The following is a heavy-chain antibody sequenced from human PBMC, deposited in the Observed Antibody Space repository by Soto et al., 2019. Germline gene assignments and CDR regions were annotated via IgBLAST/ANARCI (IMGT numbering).Heavy chain of an antibody. V-gene: IGHV3-9*01. Sequence: GGSLRLSCAVSGFTFDDNAMHWVRQAPEKGLEWVSGINWKSDIGYADSVKGRFTISRDNAENSLYLQMNSLRAEDTALYYCAISQDRGGRTTFIYWGQGTLVTVSS. CDR1: GFTFDDNA. D-gene: IGHD3-16*01. J-gene: IGHJ4*02. CDR2: INWKSDI. CDR3: AISQDRGGRTTFIY.